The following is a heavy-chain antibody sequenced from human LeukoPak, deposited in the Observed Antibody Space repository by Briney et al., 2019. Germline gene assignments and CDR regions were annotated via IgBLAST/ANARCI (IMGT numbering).Heavy chain of an antibody. V-gene: IGHV3-21*04. D-gene: IGHD3-10*01. J-gene: IGHJ6*03. CDR3: ARGNYYGSGSYCNRKQVYYYYMDL. CDR1: GFTFSSYS. Sequence: PGGSLRLSCAASGFTFSSYSMNWVRQAPGKGLEWVSSISSSSSYIYYADSVKGRFTISRDNAKNSLYLQMNSLRAEDTAVYYCARGNYYGSGSYCNRKQVYYYYMDLWGKGTTVTVSS. CDR2: ISSSSSYI.